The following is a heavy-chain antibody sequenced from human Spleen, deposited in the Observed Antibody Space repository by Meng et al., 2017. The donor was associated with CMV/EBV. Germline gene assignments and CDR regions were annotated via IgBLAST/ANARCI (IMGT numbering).Heavy chain of an antibody. J-gene: IGHJ5*02. D-gene: IGHD3-3*01. V-gene: IGHV4-61*01. CDR3: ARGTITIFGVVDP. Sequence: VSGGSVSNGSYHWNWLRQPPGKGVEWIGYVYNTGNTNYNPSLKSRVTISVDTSKNQFSLKLSSVTTADTAVYYCARGTITIFGVVDPWGQGTLVTVSS. CDR1: GGSVSNGSYH. CDR2: VYNTGNT.